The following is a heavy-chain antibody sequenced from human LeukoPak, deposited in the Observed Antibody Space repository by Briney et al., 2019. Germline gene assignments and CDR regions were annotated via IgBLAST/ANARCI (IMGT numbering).Heavy chain of an antibody. D-gene: IGHD1-26*01. CDR3: ARDHAGGSYGDYYYYMDV. Sequence: SETLSLTCAVSGGSISSYYWSWIRQPAGKGLEWIGRIYTSGSTNYNPSLKSRVTMSVDTSKNQFSLKLSSVTAADTAVYYYARDHAGGSYGDYYYYMDVWGKGTTVTVSS. V-gene: IGHV4-4*07. CDR1: GGSISSYY. J-gene: IGHJ6*03. CDR2: IYTSGST.